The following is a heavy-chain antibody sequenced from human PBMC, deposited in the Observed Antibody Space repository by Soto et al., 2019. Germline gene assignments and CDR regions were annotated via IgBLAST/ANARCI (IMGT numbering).Heavy chain of an antibody. CDR2: IYYSGST. V-gene: IGHV4-59*08. CDR1: GGSISYYY. Sequence: PAETLSLTCTVSGGSISYYYWSWIRQSPGKGLEWIGYIYYSGSTKYSPSLESRVTMSVDTSKNQFSLKLSSVTAADTAVYYCATAGGEKRYYYGMDVWGQGTTVTVSS. D-gene: IGHD3-16*01. CDR3: ATAGGEKRYYYGMDV. J-gene: IGHJ6*02.